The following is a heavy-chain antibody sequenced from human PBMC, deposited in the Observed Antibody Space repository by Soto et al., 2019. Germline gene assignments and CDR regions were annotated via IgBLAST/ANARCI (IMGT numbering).Heavy chain of an antibody. CDR2: ISYDGSNK. CDR3: ARDPPSYSSGWYGWFDP. V-gene: IGHV3-30-3*01. J-gene: IGHJ5*02. D-gene: IGHD6-19*01. Sequence: GGSLRLSCAASGFTFSSYAMHWVRQAPGKGLEGVAVISYDGSNKYYADSVKGRFTISRDNSKNTLYLQMNSLRAEDTAVYYCARDPPSYSSGWYGWFDPWGQGTLVTVSS. CDR1: GFTFSSYA.